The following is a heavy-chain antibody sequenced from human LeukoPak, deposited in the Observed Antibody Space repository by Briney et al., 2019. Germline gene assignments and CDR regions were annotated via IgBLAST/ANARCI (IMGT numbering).Heavy chain of an antibody. J-gene: IGHJ4*02. CDR1: GFDFHNYV. Sequence: GGSLRLSCAASGFDFHNYVIHWVRQAPGKGLEWVAVISYDVGVKYHADSVKGRFTISRDSSSKTVYLQMNSLRTEDTAVYHCVREGYYHSGSLPTFYFDYWGQGTLVTVSS. V-gene: IGHV3-30-3*01. CDR2: ISYDVGVK. CDR3: VREGYYHSGSLPTFYFDY. D-gene: IGHD3-10*01.